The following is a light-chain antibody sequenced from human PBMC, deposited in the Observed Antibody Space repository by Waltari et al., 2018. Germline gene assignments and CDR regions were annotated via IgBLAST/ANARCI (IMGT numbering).Light chain of an antibody. J-gene: IGKJ3*01. V-gene: IGKV3-20*01. CDR1: QSVSSSY. CDR2: AAS. Sequence: EIVLTQSPGTLSLSPGERATLSCRASQSVSSSYLAWFQQKPGQAPRLLIYAASSRATGIPDRFSGSGSGTDFTLTSSRLEPEDFAVYYCQQYGSSPLFTFGPGTKVDIK. CDR3: QQYGSSPLFT.